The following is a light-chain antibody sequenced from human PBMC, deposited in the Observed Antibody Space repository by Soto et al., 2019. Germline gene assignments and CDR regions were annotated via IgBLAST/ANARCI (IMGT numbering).Light chain of an antibody. Sequence: EIVLTQSPATLSLSPGERATLSCRASQSVRSYLAWYQQKPGQVPRLLIYDASKRATGIPARFSGSGTETGFTLTISSLEPEDFPVYYCQACSNLPFTVGAGTEVDIK. V-gene: IGKV3-11*01. CDR2: DAS. J-gene: IGKJ3*01. CDR3: QACSNLPFT. CDR1: QSVRSY.